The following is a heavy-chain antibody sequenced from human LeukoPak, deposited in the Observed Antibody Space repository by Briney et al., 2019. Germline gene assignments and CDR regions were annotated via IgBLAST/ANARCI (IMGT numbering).Heavy chain of an antibody. Sequence: GGSLRLSCAASGFTFSGYYMSWIRQAPGKGLEWVSYISSSGSTIYYADSVKGRFTISRDNAKNSLYLQMNSLRAEDTAVYYCARVSPIAVAGPTLFDYWGQGTLVTVSS. CDR3: ARVSPIAVAGPTLFDY. CDR2: ISSSGSTI. D-gene: IGHD6-19*01. J-gene: IGHJ4*02. CDR1: GFTFSGYY. V-gene: IGHV3-11*01.